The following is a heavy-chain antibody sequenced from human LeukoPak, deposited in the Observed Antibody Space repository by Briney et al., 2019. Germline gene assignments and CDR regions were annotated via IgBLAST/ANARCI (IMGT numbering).Heavy chain of an antibody. V-gene: IGHV4-30-2*01. D-gene: IGHD5-12*01. J-gene: IGHJ2*01. Sequence: PSETLSLTCAVSGGSISSGGYSWSWIRQPPGKGLEWIGYIYHSGSTYYNPSLKSRVTISVDRSKNQFSLKLSSVTAADTAVYYCARDLLDGYKYPLGFDLWGRGTLVTVSS. CDR2: IYHSGST. CDR3: ARDLLDGYKYPLGFDL. CDR1: GGSISSGGYS.